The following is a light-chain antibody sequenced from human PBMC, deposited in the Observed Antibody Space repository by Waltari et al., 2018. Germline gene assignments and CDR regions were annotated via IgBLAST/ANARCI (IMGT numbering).Light chain of an antibody. CDR3: QTGGYGTWV. J-gene: IGLJ3*02. CDR2: VNSDGRH. V-gene: IGLV4-69*01. Sequence: QLVLTQSPSASASLGASVKLTSTLSSGHSSNVIAWLQQQPENGPRYLMKVNSDGRHNKGDEIPVSFPGPSPGAARSLTCSRLQYEDEAHYYCQTGGYGTWVFGGGTKLTVL. CDR1: SGHSSNV.